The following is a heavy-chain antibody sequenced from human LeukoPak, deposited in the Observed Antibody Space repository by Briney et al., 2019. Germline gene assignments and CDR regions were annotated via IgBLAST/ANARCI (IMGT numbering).Heavy chain of an antibody. J-gene: IGHJ5*02. CDR2: IYYTGSI. D-gene: IGHD1-26*01. V-gene: IGHV4-59*01. CDR3: AGGGVRFDT. Sequence: SETLSLTCTVSGDSISSYYWSWIRQSPGKGLEWIGYIYYTGSIKYNPSLKSRVTISVDTSKNQFSLKLSSVIAADTAVYYCAGGGVRFDTWGQGTLVTVSS. CDR1: GDSISSYY.